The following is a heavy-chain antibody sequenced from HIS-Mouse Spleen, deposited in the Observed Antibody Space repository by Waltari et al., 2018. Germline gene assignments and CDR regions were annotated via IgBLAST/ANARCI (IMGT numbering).Heavy chain of an antibody. V-gene: IGHV4-39*07. CDR2: INYSGGP. D-gene: IGHD6-13*01. CDR1: GGSISSSSYY. Sequence: QLQLQESGPGLVKPSETLSLTCTVSGGSISSSSYYWGGIRQPPGKGRDWVGSINYSGGPYSNPSLKSRVTISLATSKNQFSLKLSSVTAADTAVYYCAREIPYSSSWYDWYFDLWGRGTLVTVSS. J-gene: IGHJ2*01. CDR3: AREIPYSSSWYDWYFDL.